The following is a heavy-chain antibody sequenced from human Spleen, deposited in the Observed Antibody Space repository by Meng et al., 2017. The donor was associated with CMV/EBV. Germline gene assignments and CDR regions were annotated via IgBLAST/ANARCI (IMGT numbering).Heavy chain of an antibody. CDR1: GYTFTSYD. J-gene: IGHJ4*02. CDR2: MNPNTCNT. D-gene: IGHD3-10*01. V-gene: IGHV1-8*01. Sequence: KVSCKASGYTFTSYDINWVRQATGQGLEWMGWMNPNTCNTGSAQKFQGRVTMTRNTSISTAYMELSSLRSEDTAVYYCARGRGHEDYWGQGTLVTVSS. CDR3: ARGRGHEDY.